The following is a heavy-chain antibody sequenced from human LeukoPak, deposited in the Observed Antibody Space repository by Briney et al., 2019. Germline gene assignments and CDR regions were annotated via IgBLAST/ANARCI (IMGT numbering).Heavy chain of an antibody. CDR2: MNPNSGNT. CDR1: GYTFTSYD. V-gene: IGHV1-8*01. Sequence: ASVKVSCKASGYTFTSYDINWVRQATGQGLEWMGGMNPNSGNTGYAQKFQGRVTMTRNTSISTAYMELSSLRSEDTAVYYCARVFRGSYNYLRVFDYWGQGTLVTVSS. CDR3: ARVFRGSYNYLRVFDY. J-gene: IGHJ4*02. D-gene: IGHD1-26*01.